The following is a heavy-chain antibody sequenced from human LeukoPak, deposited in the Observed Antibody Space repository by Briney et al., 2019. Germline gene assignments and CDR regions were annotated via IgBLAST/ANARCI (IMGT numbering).Heavy chain of an antibody. D-gene: IGHD3-10*01. V-gene: IGHV3-30*02. CDR3: AKAIWVAATSSWFCLDY. CDR1: GFSFSNYG. Sequence: QTGGSLRLSCAAFGFSFSNYGMHWVRQAPGKGLESISFILFDGSVRYADSVKGRFTISRDNSKNTLFLQMNSLKPEDTAVYYCAKAIWVAATSSWFCLDYWGQGTLVTVSS. CDR2: ILFDGSVR. J-gene: IGHJ4*02.